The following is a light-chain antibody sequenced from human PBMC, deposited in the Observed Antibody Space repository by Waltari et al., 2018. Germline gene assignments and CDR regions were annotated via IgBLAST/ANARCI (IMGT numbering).Light chain of an antibody. CDR2: AAS. V-gene: IGKV1-9*01. J-gene: IGKJ1*01. CDR1: QGISNY. CDR3: QQLNSYQWT. Sequence: IQLTQSPSSLSASVGDRVTINCRASQGISNYLAWYQKKPGNAPKRLIYAASTLRSGVPSRFSGSGSGTDFTLTISSLQPEDFATYYCQQLNSYQWTFGQGTKVEIK.